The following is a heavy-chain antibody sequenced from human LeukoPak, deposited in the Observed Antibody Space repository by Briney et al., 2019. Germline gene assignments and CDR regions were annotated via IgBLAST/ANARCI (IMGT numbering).Heavy chain of an antibody. D-gene: IGHD6-19*01. J-gene: IGHJ4*02. CDR1: GGSISSSNW. CDR2: IYHSGST. CDR3: AKDRSRWLDSFDY. V-gene: IGHV4-4*02. Sequence: PSETLSLTCAVSGGSISSSNWWSWVRQPPGKGLEWIGEIYHSGSTNYNPSLKSRVTISVDTSKNQFSLKLSSVTAADTAVYYCAKDRSRWLDSFDYWGQGTLVTVSS.